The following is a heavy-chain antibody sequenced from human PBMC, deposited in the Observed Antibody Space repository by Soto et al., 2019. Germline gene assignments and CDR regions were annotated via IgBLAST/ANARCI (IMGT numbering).Heavy chain of an antibody. D-gene: IGHD6-25*01. J-gene: IGHJ5*02. CDR2: IYYTGST. Sequence: SETLSLTCTVSGGSITSYYWSWIRQPPGKGLEWIGYIYYTGSTHYNPSLKSRVTISIDTSQNQFSLNLSSVTAADTAVYYCTREAVAWFDPWGQGTLVTVS. CDR1: GGSITSYY. V-gene: IGHV4-59*01. CDR3: TREAVAWFDP.